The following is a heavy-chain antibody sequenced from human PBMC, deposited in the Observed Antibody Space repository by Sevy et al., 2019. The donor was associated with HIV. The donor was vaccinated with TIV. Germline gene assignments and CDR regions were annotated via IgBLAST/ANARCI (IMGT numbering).Heavy chain of an antibody. Sequence: GGSLRLSCAASGFTFSSYAMSWVRQAPGTGLEWVSAISGSGGSTYYADSVKGRFTISRDNSKNTLYLQMNSLRAEDTAVYYCAKERNGIAAAGNPFDYWGQRTLVTVSS. CDR2: ISGSGGST. CDR3: AKERNGIAAAGNPFDY. CDR1: GFTFSSYA. J-gene: IGHJ4*02. V-gene: IGHV3-23*01. D-gene: IGHD6-13*01.